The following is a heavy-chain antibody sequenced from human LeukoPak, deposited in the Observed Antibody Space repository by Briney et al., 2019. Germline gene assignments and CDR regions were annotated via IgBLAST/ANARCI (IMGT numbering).Heavy chain of an antibody. Sequence: SETLSLTCTVFGGSTSSSTYHWGWIRQPPGKGLEWVGSIYYSGSTYYNPSLKSRVIISVDTSKNQFSLKLSSVTAADTAVYYCARERHYSTSSLGSYWIDPWGQGTLVTVSS. D-gene: IGHD6-6*01. J-gene: IGHJ5*02. CDR1: GGSTSSSTYH. V-gene: IGHV4-39*07. CDR3: ARERHYSTSSLGSYWIDP. CDR2: IYYSGST.